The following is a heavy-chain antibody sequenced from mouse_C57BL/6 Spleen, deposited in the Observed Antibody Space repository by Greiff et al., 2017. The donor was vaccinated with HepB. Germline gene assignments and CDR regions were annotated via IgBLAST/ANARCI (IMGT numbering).Heavy chain of an antibody. V-gene: IGHV2-2*01. D-gene: IGHD1-1*01. J-gene: IGHJ1*03. CDR3: ARKDYYGSSWRYFDV. CDR2: IWSGGST. Sequence: VQLQQSGPGLVQPSQSLSITCTVSGFSLTSYGVHWVRQSPGKGLEWLGVIWSGGSTDYNAAFISRLSISKDNSKSQVFFKMNSLQADDTAIYYCARKDYYGSSWRYFDVWGTGTTVTVSS. CDR1: GFSLTSYG.